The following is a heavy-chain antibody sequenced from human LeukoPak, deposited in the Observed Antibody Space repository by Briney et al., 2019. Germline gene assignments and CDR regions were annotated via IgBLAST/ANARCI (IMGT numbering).Heavy chain of an antibody. CDR2: ISNNGRNT. V-gene: IGHV3-23*01. J-gene: IGHJ4*02. Sequence: GGSLRLSCAASGFTFSSYAMTWVRQAPGKGLEWVSSISNNGRNTYYADSVKGRFTISRDNFKNTLYLQMNSLRAEDTAVYYCARVYHNDFSYFEFWGQGTLVTVSS. CDR3: ARVYHNDFSYFEF. CDR1: GFTFSSYA. D-gene: IGHD2-2*02.